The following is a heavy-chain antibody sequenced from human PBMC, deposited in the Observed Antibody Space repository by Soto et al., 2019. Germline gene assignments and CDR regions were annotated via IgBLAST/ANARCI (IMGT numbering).Heavy chain of an antibody. CDR2: ITWNGANT. J-gene: IGHJ6*02. CDR1: GFRFDEYN. V-gene: IGHV3-43*01. CDR3: ARETLSYGSALDV. Sequence: GGSLRLSCAASGFRFDEYNIHWVRQAPGKGLEWVSLITWNGANTYYADSVKGRFTISRDGTTKSVSLQMTSLKREDTGLYYCARETLSYGSALDVWGQGTTVTVSS. D-gene: IGHD3-16*01.